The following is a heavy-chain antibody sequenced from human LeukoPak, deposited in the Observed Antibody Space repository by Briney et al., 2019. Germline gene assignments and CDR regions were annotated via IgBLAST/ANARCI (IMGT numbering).Heavy chain of an antibody. D-gene: IGHD5/OR15-5a*01. V-gene: IGHV4-59*01. CDR1: GGSISSYY. CDR3: TRGASRDYFDY. CDR2: IYYSGST. Sequence: SETLSLTCTVSGGSISSYYWSWIRQPPGKGLEWIGYIYYSGSTNYNPSLKSRVTISVDTSRNQFSLKLSSVTAADTAVYYCTRGASRDYFDYWGQGTLVTVSS. J-gene: IGHJ4*02.